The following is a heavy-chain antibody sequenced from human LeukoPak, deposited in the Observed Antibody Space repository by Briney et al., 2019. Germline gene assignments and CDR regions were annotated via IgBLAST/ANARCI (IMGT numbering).Heavy chain of an antibody. CDR1: GGSISSSSYY. J-gene: IGHJ4*02. Sequence: SETLSLTCTVSGGSISSSSYYWGWIRQPPGKGLEWIGSIYYSGSTYYNPSLKSRVTISVDTSKNQFSLKLSSVTAADTAVYYCARIKYSSSYLLDYWGQGTLVTVSS. V-gene: IGHV4-39*01. CDR3: ARIKYSSSYLLDY. CDR2: IYYSGST. D-gene: IGHD6-6*01.